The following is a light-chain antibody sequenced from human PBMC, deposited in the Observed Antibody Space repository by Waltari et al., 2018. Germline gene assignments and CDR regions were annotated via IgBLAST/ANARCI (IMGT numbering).Light chain of an antibody. V-gene: IGLV2-11*01. CDR3: CSYAGSLYV. Sequence: QSALTQPRSVSGSPGQSVTISCTGTSSDVGGYNDVSWYQQHPAKVPELLVYVVTKGPPGVPDRFSASKSGNTASLTISGLQAEDDADYYCCSYAGSLYVFGTGTKVTVL. J-gene: IGLJ1*01. CDR2: VVT. CDR1: SSDVGGYND.